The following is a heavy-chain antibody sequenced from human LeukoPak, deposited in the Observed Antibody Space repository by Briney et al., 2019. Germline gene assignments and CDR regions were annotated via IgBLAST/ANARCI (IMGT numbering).Heavy chain of an antibody. J-gene: IGHJ6*03. D-gene: IGHD1-7*01. V-gene: IGHV3-23*01. Sequence: PGGSLRLSCAASGFTFSSYAMGWVRQAPGKGLEWVSDMSNSGSRTYYADSVKGRFTISRDNSKNTLYLQMNSLRADDTAVYYCAKRRGLELTYYYHMDVWGKGTTVTVSS. CDR2: MSNSGSRT. CDR1: GFTFSSYA. CDR3: AKRRGLELTYYYHMDV.